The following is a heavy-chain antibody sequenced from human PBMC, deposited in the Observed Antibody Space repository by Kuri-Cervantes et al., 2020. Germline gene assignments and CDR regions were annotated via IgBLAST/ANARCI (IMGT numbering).Heavy chain of an antibody. CDR3: ARAVEGAEPLNLFVLGY. CDR2: INPNSGGT. CDR1: GHTFTGYT. V-gene: IGHV1-2*02. Sequence: ASVKVSCKASGHTFTGYTMHWVRQAPGQGLEWMGWINPNSGGTNYAQKFQGRVTMTRDTSISTAYMELSRLRSDDTAVYYCARAVEGAEPLNLFVLGYWGQGTLVTVSS. J-gene: IGHJ4*02. D-gene: IGHD3-3*01.